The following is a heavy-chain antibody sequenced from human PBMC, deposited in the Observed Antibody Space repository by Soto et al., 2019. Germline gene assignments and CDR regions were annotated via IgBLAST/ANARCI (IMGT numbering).Heavy chain of an antibody. Sequence: ASVNVSCKASGYIFTSYAMHWVRQAPGQRLEWMGSINGANGNTKYSQKFQGRVTITRDTSASTAYMELSSLRSEDTDVYYCARAPGNYYYYAMDVWGQGTTVTVSS. CDR3: ARAPGNYYYYAMDV. D-gene: IGHD1-26*01. CDR2: INGANGNT. CDR1: GYIFTSYA. V-gene: IGHV1-3*01. J-gene: IGHJ6*01.